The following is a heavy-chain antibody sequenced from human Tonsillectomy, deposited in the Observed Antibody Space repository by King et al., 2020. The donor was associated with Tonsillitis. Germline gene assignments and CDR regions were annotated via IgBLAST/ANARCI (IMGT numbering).Heavy chain of an antibody. Sequence: QLVQSGAEVKKPGASVKVSCKASGYTFTNYGISWVRQAPGQGLEWMGWISAYNGNTNYPQKLQGRVTMATDTSASTAYMELRSLRSDDTAVYYCGRLRLESTKYSYYGMDVWGQGTTVTVSS. CDR1: GYTFTNYG. CDR2: ISAYNGNT. D-gene: IGHD1-1*01. J-gene: IGHJ6*02. V-gene: IGHV1-18*01. CDR3: GRLRLESTKYSYYGMDV.